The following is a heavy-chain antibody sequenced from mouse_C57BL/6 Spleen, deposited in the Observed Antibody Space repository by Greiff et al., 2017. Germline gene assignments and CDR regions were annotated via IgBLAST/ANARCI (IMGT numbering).Heavy chain of an antibody. CDR2: INPNNGGT. V-gene: IGHV1-26*01. CDR3: ARELPDY. CDR1: GYTFTDYY. Sequence: VQLQQSGPELVKPGASVKISCKASGYTFTDYYMNWVKQSHGKSLEWIGDINPNNGGTSYNQKFKGKATLTVDKSSSTAYMELRSLTSEDSAVYYCARELPDYWGQGTTLTVSS. D-gene: IGHD1-3*01. J-gene: IGHJ2*01.